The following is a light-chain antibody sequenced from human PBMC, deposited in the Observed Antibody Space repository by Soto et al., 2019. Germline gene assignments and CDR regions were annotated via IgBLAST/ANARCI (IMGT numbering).Light chain of an antibody. CDR1: TGAVTSSDY. CDR3: LLNYGGTRV. V-gene: IGLV7-43*01. Sequence: QAVVTQEPSLTVSPGGTVTLTCASSTGAVTSSDYANWIQQQPGQAPRALIYSTTYRHSWTPARFSGSLLGGKAALTVSDVQPEDEADYYCLLNYGGTRVFGGGTQLTVL. J-gene: IGLJ7*01. CDR2: STT.